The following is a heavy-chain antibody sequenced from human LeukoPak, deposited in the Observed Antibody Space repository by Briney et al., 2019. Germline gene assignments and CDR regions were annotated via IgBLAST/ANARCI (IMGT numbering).Heavy chain of an antibody. D-gene: IGHD3-10*01. V-gene: IGHV4-59*08. J-gene: IGHJ4*02. CDR1: GGSISSYY. Sequence: SETLSLTCTVSGGSISSYYWSWIRQPPGKGLEWIGYIYYSGSTNYNPSLKSRVTISVDTSKNQFSLKLSSVTAADTAVYYCARGVIIKKPPRGGPTLDYWGQGTLVTVSS. CDR3: ARGVIIKKPPRGGPTLDY. CDR2: IYYSGST.